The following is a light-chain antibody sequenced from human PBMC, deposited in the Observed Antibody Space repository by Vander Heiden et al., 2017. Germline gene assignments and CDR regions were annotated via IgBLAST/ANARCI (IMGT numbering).Light chain of an antibody. CDR3: QSYDSSNHVV. V-gene: IGLV6-57*02. J-gene: IGLJ2*01. CDR2: EDN. Sequence: NFMLTQPHSVSESPGTTVTISCTGSSGSIASNYVQWSQQRPGSAPTTVIYEDNQRPSGVPDRFSGSIDSSSNSASLTISGLKTEDEADYYCQSYDSSNHVVFGGGTKLTVL. CDR1: SGSIASNY.